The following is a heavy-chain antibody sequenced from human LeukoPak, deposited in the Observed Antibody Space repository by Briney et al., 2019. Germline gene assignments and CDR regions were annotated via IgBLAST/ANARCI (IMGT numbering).Heavy chain of an antibody. CDR2: INHSGST. D-gene: IGHD3-3*01. CDR1: GGSFSGYY. Sequence: PSETLSLTCAVYGGSFSGYYWSWIRQPPGKGLEWIGEINHSGSTNYNPSLKSRVTISVDTSKNQFSLKLSSVTAADTAVYYCARGFKGYQLQQRYYDFWSGYLTFDYWGQGALVTVSS. CDR3: ARGFKGYQLQQRYYDFWSGYLTFDY. J-gene: IGHJ4*02. V-gene: IGHV4-34*01.